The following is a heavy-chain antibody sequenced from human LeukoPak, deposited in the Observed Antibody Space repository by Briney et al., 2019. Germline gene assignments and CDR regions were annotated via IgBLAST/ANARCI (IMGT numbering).Heavy chain of an antibody. CDR3: ARSRAGSGSYFGAFDI. CDR2: IYSDGRT. V-gene: IGHV3-53*01. J-gene: IGHJ3*02. CDR1: GFTFSSYS. Sequence: GGSLRLSCAASGFTFSSYSMNWVRQVPGKGLEWVSVIYSDGRTYYTDSVKGRFTISRDNSKNTLYLQMNSLRAEDTAVYYCARSRAGSGSYFGAFDIWGQGTMVTVSS. D-gene: IGHD3-10*01.